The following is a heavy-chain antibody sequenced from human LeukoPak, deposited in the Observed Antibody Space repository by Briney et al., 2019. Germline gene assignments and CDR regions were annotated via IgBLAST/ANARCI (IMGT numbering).Heavy chain of an antibody. Sequence: SETLSLTCAVYGGSFSGYYWSWIRQPPGKGLEWIGEINHSGSTNYNPSLKSRVTISVDTSKNQFSLKLSSVTAADTAVYYCASSDIGYCSRTNCSIDYWGQGTLVTVSS. CDR1: GGSFSGYY. CDR2: INHSGST. D-gene: IGHD2-2*01. J-gene: IGHJ4*02. CDR3: ASSDIGYCSRTNCSIDY. V-gene: IGHV4-34*01.